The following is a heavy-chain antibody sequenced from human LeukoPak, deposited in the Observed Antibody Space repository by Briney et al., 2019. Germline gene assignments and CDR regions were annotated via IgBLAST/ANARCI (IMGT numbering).Heavy chain of an antibody. Sequence: PVASVKVSCKASGGTFSSYAISWVRQAPGQGLEWMGGIIPIFGTANYAQKFQGRVTITADESTSTAYMELSSLRSEDTAVYYCARGAGVLTGYYTSPPLSDYWGQGTLVTVSS. CDR1: GGTFSSYA. CDR2: IIPIFGTA. CDR3: ARGAGVLTGYYTSPPLSDY. J-gene: IGHJ4*02. V-gene: IGHV1-69*13. D-gene: IGHD3-9*01.